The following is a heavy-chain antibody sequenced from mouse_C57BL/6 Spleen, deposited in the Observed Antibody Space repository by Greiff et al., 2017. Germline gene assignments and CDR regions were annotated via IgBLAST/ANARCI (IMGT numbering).Heavy chain of an antibody. CDR3: AIEGANWDWYFDV. J-gene: IGHJ1*03. CDR2: IHPSDSDT. D-gene: IGHD4-1*01. V-gene: IGHV1-74*01. Sequence: QVQLKQPGAELVKPGASVKVSCKASGYTFTSYWMHWVKQRPGQGLEWIGRIHPSDSDTNYNQKFKGKATLTVDKSSSTAYMQLSSLTSEDSAVYYCAIEGANWDWYFDVWGTGTTVTVSS. CDR1: GYTFTSYW.